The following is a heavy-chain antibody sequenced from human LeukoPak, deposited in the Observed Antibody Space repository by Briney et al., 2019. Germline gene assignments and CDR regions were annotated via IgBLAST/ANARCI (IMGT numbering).Heavy chain of an antibody. V-gene: IGHV4-4*07. CDR2: IYTSGST. Sequence: SETLSLTCTVSGGTISSYYWSWIRQPAGKGLEWIGRIYTSGSTNYNPSLRSLVTMSVDTSKNQFSLMRSSVTAADTAVYYCATGSGHGGNHLDYWGQGTLVTVSS. CDR3: ATGSGHGGNHLDY. J-gene: IGHJ4*02. CDR1: GGTISSYY. D-gene: IGHD4-23*01.